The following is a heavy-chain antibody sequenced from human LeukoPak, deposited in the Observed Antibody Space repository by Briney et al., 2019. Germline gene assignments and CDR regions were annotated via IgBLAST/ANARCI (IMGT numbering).Heavy chain of an antibody. J-gene: IGHJ4*02. V-gene: IGHV3-74*01. CDR1: GFTFSSYW. D-gene: IGHD3-10*01. CDR2: INSDGSST. CDR3: IWFGELSPLDY. Sequence: GGSLRLSCAASGFTFSSYWMHWVRQAPGKGLVWVSRINSDGSSTSYADSVKGRFTISRDNAKNTLYLQMNSLRAEDTAVYYCIWFGELSPLDYWGQGTLVTVSS.